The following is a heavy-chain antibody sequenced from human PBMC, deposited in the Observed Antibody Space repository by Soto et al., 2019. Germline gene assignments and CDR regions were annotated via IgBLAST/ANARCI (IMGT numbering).Heavy chain of an antibody. CDR1: GFTFSSYG. Sequence: GGSLRLSCAASGFTFSSYGMHWVRQAPGKGLEWVAVIWYDGSNKYYADSVKGRFTISRDNSKNTLCLQMNSLRAEDTAVYYCARDPPPSGYCSGGSCYPLDYWGQGTLVTVSS. CDR3: ARDPPPSGYCSGGSCYPLDY. V-gene: IGHV3-33*01. D-gene: IGHD2-15*01. J-gene: IGHJ4*02. CDR2: IWYDGSNK.